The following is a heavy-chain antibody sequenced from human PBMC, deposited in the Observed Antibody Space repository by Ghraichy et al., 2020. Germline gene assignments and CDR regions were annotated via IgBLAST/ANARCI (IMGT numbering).Heavy chain of an antibody. CDR3: AKDMRSPRGYCSGGSCWGFDY. CDR1: GFTFDDYT. Sequence: GESLNISCAASGFTFDDYTMHWVRQAPGKGLEWVSLISWDGGSTYYADSVKGRFTISRDNSKNSLYLQMNSLRTEDTALYYCAKDMRSPRGYCSGGSCWGFDYWGQGTLVTVSS. J-gene: IGHJ4*02. D-gene: IGHD2-15*01. CDR2: ISWDGGST. V-gene: IGHV3-43*01.